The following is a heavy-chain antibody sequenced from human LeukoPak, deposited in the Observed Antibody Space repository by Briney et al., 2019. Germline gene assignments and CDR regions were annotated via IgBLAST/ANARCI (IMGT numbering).Heavy chain of an antibody. CDR1: GFALSKDS. CDR2: ISIRGNSI. CDR3: AGYNWFDP. V-gene: IGHV3-21*01. J-gene: IGHJ5*02. Sequence: SGGSLRLSCAASGFALSKDSMNWVPQAPGKGPGWVSSISIRGNSIYYTDSVRGRLTITKDQPKNSPYLQMNSLRVEDTAVYYCAGYNWFDPWGQGTLVTVSS. D-gene: IGHD6-13*01.